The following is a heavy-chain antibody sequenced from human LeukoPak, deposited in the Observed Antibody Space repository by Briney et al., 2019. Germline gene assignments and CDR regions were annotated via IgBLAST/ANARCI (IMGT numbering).Heavy chain of an antibody. CDR1: GFTFSDYY. CDR3: ARGDDSSGYYAHFDY. D-gene: IGHD3-22*01. V-gene: IGHV3-11*01. CDR2: ISTSGSTI. J-gene: IGHJ4*02. Sequence: NPGGSLRLSCAAFGFTFSDYYMSWIRQAPGKGLEWVSYISTSGSTIYYADSVKGRFTISRDNAKNSLYLQMNSLRAEDAAIYYCARGDDSSGYYAHFDYWGQGTLVTVSS.